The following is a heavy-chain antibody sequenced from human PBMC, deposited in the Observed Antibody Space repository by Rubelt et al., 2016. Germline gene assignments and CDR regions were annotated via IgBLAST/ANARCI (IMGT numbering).Heavy chain of an antibody. D-gene: IGHD6-13*01. J-gene: IGHJ6*02. CDR3: AKDNSAARTADYYDYGMDV. CDR2: ISWDGGST. Sequence: EVQLVESGGVVVQPGGSLRLSCAASGFTFDDYTMHWVRQAPGKGLEWVSLISWDGGSTYYADSVKGRFTISRDNSKNSLYLQMNSLRTDDTGVYYCAKDNSAARTADYYDYGMDVWGQGTTVTVSS. V-gene: IGHV3-43*01. CDR1: GFTFDDYT.